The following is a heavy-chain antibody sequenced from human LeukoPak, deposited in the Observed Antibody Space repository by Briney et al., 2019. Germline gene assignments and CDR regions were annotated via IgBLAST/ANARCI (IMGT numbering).Heavy chain of an antibody. CDR3: ARQGSSGSYTD. Sequence: SETLSLTCTVSGGSISSSSYYWGWIRQPPGQGLEWIGSIYYSGSTYYNPSLKSRVTISVDTSKNQFSLKLSSVTAADTAVYYCARQGSSGSYTDWGQGTLVTVSS. CDR1: GGSISSSSYY. V-gene: IGHV4-39*07. J-gene: IGHJ4*02. D-gene: IGHD1-26*01. CDR2: IYYSGST.